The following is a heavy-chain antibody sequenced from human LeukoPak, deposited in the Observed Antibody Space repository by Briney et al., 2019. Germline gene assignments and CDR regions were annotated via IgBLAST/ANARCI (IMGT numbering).Heavy chain of an antibody. Sequence: NPVMSLRLSCATSGFTFGSYAMHWVRQAPGKGLEWMAVISYDGRDGSHADSVKGRFTISRDNSKNTLFLKMNSLRPEDTAVYFCARAHDYWSGYMRGLDDWGLGTMVTVSS. V-gene: IGHV3-30*04. CDR3: ARAHDYWSGYMRGLDD. CDR1: GFTFGSYA. J-gene: IGHJ4*02. CDR2: ISYDGRDG. D-gene: IGHD3-3*01.